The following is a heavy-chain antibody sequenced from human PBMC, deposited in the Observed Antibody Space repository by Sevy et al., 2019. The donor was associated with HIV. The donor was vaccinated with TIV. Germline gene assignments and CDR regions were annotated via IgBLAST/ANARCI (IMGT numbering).Heavy chain of an antibody. CDR3: AKGLGMVQGALLSEDI. D-gene: IGHD3-10*01. Sequence: VGSLRLSCAASGFTFRSYGMHWVRQAPGKGLEWVAFIRYDGSTKYYADSVKGRFTISRDNSKNTLYLQMNSLRAEDTAIYYCAKGLGMVQGALLSEDIWGQGTMVTVSS. J-gene: IGHJ3*02. CDR2: IRYDGSTK. V-gene: IGHV3-30*02. CDR1: GFTFRSYG.